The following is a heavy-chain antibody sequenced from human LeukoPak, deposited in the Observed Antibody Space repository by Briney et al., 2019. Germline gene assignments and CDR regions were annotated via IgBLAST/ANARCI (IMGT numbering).Heavy chain of an antibody. CDR1: GGTLSSYY. D-gene: IGHD1-14*01. V-gene: IGHV4-59*01. CDR2: IYYSGST. CDR3: ARRGAGNWFDP. Sequence: SETLSLTCTVSGGTLSSYYWSWIRRPPGKGLEWIGYIYYSGSTNYNPSLKSRVTISVDTSKNQFSLKLSSVTAADTAVYYCARRGAGNWFDPWGQGTLVTVSS. J-gene: IGHJ5*02.